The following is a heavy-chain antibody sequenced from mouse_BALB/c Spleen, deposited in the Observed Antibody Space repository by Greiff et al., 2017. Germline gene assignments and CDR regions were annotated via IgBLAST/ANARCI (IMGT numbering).Heavy chain of an antibody. CDR2: IWAGGST. CDR1: GFSLTSYG. CDR3: ARLAVVATRYFDV. V-gene: IGHV2-9*02. Sequence: VQLVESGPGLVAPSQSLSITCTVSGFSLTSYGVHWVRQPPGKGLEWLGVIWAGGSTNYNSALMSRLSISKDNSKSQVFLKMNSLQTDDTAMYYCARLAVVATRYFDVWGAGTTVTVSS. D-gene: IGHD1-1*01. J-gene: IGHJ1*01.